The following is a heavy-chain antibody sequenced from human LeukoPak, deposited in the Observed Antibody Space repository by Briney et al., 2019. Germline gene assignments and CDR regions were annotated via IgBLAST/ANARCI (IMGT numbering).Heavy chain of an antibody. CDR3: ARDSSGWYEGWFDP. V-gene: IGHV4-59*01. CDR1: GGSISSYY. D-gene: IGHD6-19*01. Sequence: SSGTLSLTCTVSGGSISSYYWSWIRQPPGKGLEWSGYIYYSGSTNYNPSLKSRVTISVDTSKKQFSLKLSSVTAADTAVYYCARDSSGWYEGWFDPWGQGTLVTVSS. CDR2: IYYSGST. J-gene: IGHJ5*02.